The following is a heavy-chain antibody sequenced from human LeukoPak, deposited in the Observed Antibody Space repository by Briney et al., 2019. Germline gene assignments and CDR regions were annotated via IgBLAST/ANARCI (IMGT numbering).Heavy chain of an antibody. J-gene: IGHJ4*02. D-gene: IGHD3-10*01. V-gene: IGHV3-48*01. CDR2: ISSSSSTI. CDR1: GFTFSSYA. CDR3: ARVGYGSGSYQDY. Sequence: GGSLRLSCAASGFTFSSYAMSWVRQAPGKGLEWVSYISSSSSTIYYADSVKGRFTISRNNAKNSLYLQMNSLRAEDTAVYYCARVGYGSGSYQDYWGQGTLATVSS.